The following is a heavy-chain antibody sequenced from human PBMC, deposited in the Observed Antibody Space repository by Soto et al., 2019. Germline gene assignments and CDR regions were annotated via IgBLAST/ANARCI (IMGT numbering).Heavy chain of an antibody. CDR3: ARYGGRTFSEPQFDY. J-gene: IGHJ4*02. V-gene: IGHV5-51*01. D-gene: IGHD2-15*01. Sequence: GESLKISCKGSGYDFYGFWIVWVRPMAGKGPEWMGTIYPDDSKIRYSPSFQGQVPISAYKSISTAYLQWNSLKASDTAMYYCARYGGRTFSEPQFDYWGQGTLVTVSS. CDR2: IYPDDSKI. CDR1: GYDFYGFW.